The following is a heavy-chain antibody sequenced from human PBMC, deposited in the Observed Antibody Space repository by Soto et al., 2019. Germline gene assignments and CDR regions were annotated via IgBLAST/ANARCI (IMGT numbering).Heavy chain of an antibody. CDR3: ARMGPIAARPAAHWFDP. V-gene: IGHV1-18*01. Sequence: QVQLVQSGAEVKKPGASVKVSCKASGYTFTSYGISWVRQAPGQGLEWMGWISAYNGNTNYAQKLQGRVTMTPDTSPNTAYMELRRLRSEDTAVYYCARMGPIAARPAAHWFDPWGQGTLVTVSS. CDR1: GYTFTSYG. D-gene: IGHD6-6*01. CDR2: ISAYNGNT. J-gene: IGHJ5*02.